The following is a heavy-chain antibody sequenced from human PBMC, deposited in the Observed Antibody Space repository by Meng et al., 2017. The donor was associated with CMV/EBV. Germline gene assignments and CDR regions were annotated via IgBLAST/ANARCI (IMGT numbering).Heavy chain of an antibody. J-gene: IGHJ4*02. CDR2: ISSSSSYI. Sequence: GESLKISCAASGFTFSSYSMNWVRQAPGKGLEWVSSISSSSSYIYYADSVKGRFTISRDNAKNPLYLQMNSLRAEDTAVYYCARDTRELRYFDWLLFTNYYFDYWGQGTLVTVSS. V-gene: IGHV3-21*01. CDR3: ARDTRELRYFDWLLFTNYYFDY. CDR1: GFTFSSYS. D-gene: IGHD3-9*01.